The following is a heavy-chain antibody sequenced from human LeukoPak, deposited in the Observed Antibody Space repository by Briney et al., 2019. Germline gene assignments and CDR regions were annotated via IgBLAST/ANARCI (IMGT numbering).Heavy chain of an antibody. V-gene: IGHV3-30*03. D-gene: IGHD2-2*01. J-gene: IGHJ4*02. Sequence: PGGSLRLSCAAPGFTFSSYGMHWVRQAPGKGLEWVAVISYDGSNKYYADSVKGRFTISRDNAKNSLYLQMNSLRAEDMALYYCAAMYQLSTDYYFDYWGQGTLVTVSS. CDR2: ISYDGSNK. CDR1: GFTFSSYG. CDR3: AAMYQLSTDYYFDY.